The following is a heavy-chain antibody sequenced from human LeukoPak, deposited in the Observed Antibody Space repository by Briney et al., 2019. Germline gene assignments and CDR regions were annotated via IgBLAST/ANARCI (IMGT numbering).Heavy chain of an antibody. CDR1: GFMFSKNA. J-gene: IGHJ1*01. V-gene: IGHV3-30*02. D-gene: IGHD6-13*01. CDR3: TKGTPGIAAAGTGYFQH. Sequence: GGSLRLSCETSGFMFSKNAMHWVRQAPGKGLECVAFIRHDGSKKDYADSVKGRFTISRDNSKNTLYLQMNSLRAEDTAVYYCTKGTPGIAAAGTGYFQHWGQGTLVTVSS. CDR2: IRHDGSKK.